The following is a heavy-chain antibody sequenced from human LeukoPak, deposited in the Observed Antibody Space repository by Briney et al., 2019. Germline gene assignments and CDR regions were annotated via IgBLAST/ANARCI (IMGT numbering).Heavy chain of an antibody. J-gene: IGHJ4*02. Sequence: QPGGSLRLSCAASGFTFSSNGMHWVRQAPGKGLEWLAFIRYDGSNKYYADSVKGRFTISRDNSKNPLYLQMNSLRAEDTAVYYCAKDPSFRPGYFDYWGQGTLVTVSS. CDR2: IRYDGSNK. CDR1: GFTFSSNG. V-gene: IGHV3-30*02. CDR3: AKDPSFRPGYFDY.